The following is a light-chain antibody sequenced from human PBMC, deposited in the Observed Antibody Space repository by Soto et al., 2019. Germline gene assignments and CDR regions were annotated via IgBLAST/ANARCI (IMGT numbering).Light chain of an antibody. Sequence: EIVLTQSPDTLSLSPGERATLSCRASQSFRSNLAWYLQKPGLSPQLLIYLGSNRASGVPDRFSGSGSGTDFTLKISRVEAEDVGVYYCMQALQTFTFGQGTRLEIK. V-gene: IGKV2-28*01. CDR3: MQALQTFT. CDR1: QSFRSN. J-gene: IGKJ5*01. CDR2: LGS.